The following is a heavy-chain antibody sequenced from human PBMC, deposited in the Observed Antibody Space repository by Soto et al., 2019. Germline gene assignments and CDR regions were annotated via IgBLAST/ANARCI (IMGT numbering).Heavy chain of an antibody. D-gene: IGHD3-3*01. CDR1: GGSISSSSYY. CDR3: ARDREWYYGMDG. CDR2: IYYSGST. J-gene: IGHJ6*02. V-gene: IGHV4-39*02. Sequence: SETLSLTCTVSGGSISSSSYYWGWIRQPPGKGLEWIGSIYYSGSTYYNPSLKSRVAISVDTSKNQFSLKLSSVTAADTAVYYCARDREWYYGMDGWGQGTTVTVSS.